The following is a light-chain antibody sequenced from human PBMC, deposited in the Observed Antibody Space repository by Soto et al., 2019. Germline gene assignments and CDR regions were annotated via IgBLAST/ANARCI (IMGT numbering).Light chain of an antibody. Sequence: TQSPATLSVSPGESATLSCRASQSVSNNLAGYHHKPRRHPSLLLYDASSSAADIPARFSGGGAGTDFTLTIIRLEPEDFAVDYCQQYGSSPWTFGQGTKVDIK. J-gene: IGKJ1*01. CDR3: QQYGSSPWT. V-gene: IGKV3-20*01. CDR1: QSVSNN. CDR2: DAS.